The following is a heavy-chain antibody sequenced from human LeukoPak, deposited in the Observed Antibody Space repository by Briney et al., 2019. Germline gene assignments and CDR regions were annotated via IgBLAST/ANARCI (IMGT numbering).Heavy chain of an antibody. Sequence: SVKVSCKASGYTFTGYYMHWVRQAPGQGLEWMGWINPNSGGTNYAQKFQGRVTMTRDTSISTAYMELSRLRSDDTAVYYCARDYDSSGYYDAFDIWGQGTMVTVSS. J-gene: IGHJ3*02. D-gene: IGHD3-22*01. V-gene: IGHV1-2*02. CDR2: INPNSGGT. CDR1: GYTFTGYY. CDR3: ARDYDSSGYYDAFDI.